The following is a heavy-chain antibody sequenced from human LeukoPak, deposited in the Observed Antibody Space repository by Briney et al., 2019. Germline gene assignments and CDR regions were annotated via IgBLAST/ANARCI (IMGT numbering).Heavy chain of an antibody. CDR3: ARDGSGSYYRALVYYFDY. CDR2: IKQDGSEK. Sequence: GGSLRLSCAASGFTFSSYWMSWVRQAPGKGLEWVANIKQDGSEKYYVDSVKGRFTISRDNAKNSLYLQMNSLRAEDTAVYYCARDGSGSYYRALVYYFDYWGQGTLVTVSS. CDR1: GFTFSSYW. J-gene: IGHJ4*02. V-gene: IGHV3-7*01. D-gene: IGHD1-26*01.